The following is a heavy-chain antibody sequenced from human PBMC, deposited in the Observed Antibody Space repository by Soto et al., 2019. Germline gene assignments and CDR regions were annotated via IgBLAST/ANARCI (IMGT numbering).Heavy chain of an antibody. CDR2: ISYDGNVA. D-gene: IGHD1-1*01. Sequence: QVQLVESGGGVVQPGRSLRLSCAASGFTFSPYGMHWVRQAPGKGLEWVIVISYDGNVAYYADSVKGRFTISRDNSKNTLYLQMNSLRTEDTAMYYCAKEGPITNWYFDYWGQGTLVTVSS. CDR1: GFTFSPYG. J-gene: IGHJ4*02. CDR3: AKEGPITNWYFDY. V-gene: IGHV3-30*18.